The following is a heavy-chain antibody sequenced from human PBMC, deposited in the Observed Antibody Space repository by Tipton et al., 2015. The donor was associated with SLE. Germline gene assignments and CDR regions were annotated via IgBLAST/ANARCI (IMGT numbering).Heavy chain of an antibody. D-gene: IGHD3-16*01. CDR2: IYYSGST. CDR3: ARDGGIDP. Sequence: TLSLTCTVSGGSISSSSYYWGWIRQPPGKGLEWIGSIYYSGSTYYNPSLKSRVTISVDTSKNQFSLKLSSVTAADTAVYYCARDGGIDPWGQGTLVTVSS. V-gene: IGHV4-39*07. J-gene: IGHJ5*02. CDR1: GGSISSSSYY.